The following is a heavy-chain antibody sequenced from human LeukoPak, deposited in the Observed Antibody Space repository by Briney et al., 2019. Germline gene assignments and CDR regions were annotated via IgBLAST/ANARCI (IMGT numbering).Heavy chain of an antibody. Sequence: KPSETLSLTCTVSGGSISSSSYYWSWIRQPPGKGLEWIGYIYYSGSTNYNPSLKGRVTISVDTSKNQFPLKLSSVTAADTAVYYCARGKKRAFDYWGQGTLVTVSS. CDR1: GGSISSSSYY. J-gene: IGHJ4*02. CDR2: IYYSGST. CDR3: ARGKKRAFDY. V-gene: IGHV4-61*01.